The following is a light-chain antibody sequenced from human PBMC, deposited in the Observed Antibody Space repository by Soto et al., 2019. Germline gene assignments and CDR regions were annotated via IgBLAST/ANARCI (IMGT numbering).Light chain of an antibody. Sequence: EIVLTQSPVTLSLSPGERATLSCRASQSVRTYLAWYQVKPGQAPRLLIYDASRRASGVPARFSGSGSGTDFTLTISSLEPEDFAVYYCQQHDSSPWMFGQGTKVEIK. CDR1: QSVRTY. CDR3: QQHDSSPWM. CDR2: DAS. J-gene: IGKJ1*01. V-gene: IGKV3-11*01.